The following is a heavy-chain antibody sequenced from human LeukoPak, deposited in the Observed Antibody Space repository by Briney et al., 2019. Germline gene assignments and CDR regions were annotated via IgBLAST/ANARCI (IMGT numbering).Heavy chain of an antibody. Sequence: SGTLSLTCAVYGGSFSGYYWSWIRQPPGKGLEWIGEINHSGSTNYNPSLKSRVTISVDTSKNQFSLKLSSVTAADTAVYYCARLSSRYSSSCFWGQGTLVTVSS. J-gene: IGHJ4*02. V-gene: IGHV4-34*01. CDR3: ARLSSRYSSSCF. D-gene: IGHD6-13*01. CDR1: GGSFSGYY. CDR2: INHSGST.